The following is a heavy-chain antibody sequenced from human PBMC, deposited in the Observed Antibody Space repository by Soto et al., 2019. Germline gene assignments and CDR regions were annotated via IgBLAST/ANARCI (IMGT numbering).Heavy chain of an antibody. V-gene: IGHV4-31*03. J-gene: IGHJ4*02. CDR1: GGSISSGGYY. CDR3: ARTASTSPGILDY. CDR2: IYYSGST. D-gene: IGHD2-2*01. Sequence: QVQLQESGPGLVKPSQTLSLACTVSGGSISSGGYYWSWIRQHPEKGLEWIGYIYYSGSTYYNPSLKSRVTISVDTSKNQFSLKLSSVTAADTAVYYCARTASTSPGILDYWGQGTLVTVSS.